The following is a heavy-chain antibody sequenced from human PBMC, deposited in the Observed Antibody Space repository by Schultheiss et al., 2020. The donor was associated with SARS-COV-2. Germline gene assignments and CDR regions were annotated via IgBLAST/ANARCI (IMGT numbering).Heavy chain of an antibody. CDR1: GGSISSGGYN. V-gene: IGHV4-31*03. CDR2: IYYSGST. J-gene: IGHJ3*02. Sequence: SETLSLTCTVSGGSISSGGYNWSWIRQHPGKGLEWIGYIYYSGSTYYNPSLKSRVTISVDTSKNQFSLKLSSVTAADTAVYYCARGLVSRPYCSSTSCYRPHAFDIWGQGTMVTVSS. D-gene: IGHD2-2*01. CDR3: ARGLVSRPYCSSTSCYRPHAFDI.